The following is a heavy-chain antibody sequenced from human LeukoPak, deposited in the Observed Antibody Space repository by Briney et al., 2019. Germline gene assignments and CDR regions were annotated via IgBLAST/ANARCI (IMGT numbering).Heavy chain of an antibody. CDR2: INSDGSSI. V-gene: IGHV3-74*01. CDR1: GFSLSNYW. D-gene: IGHD2-8*01. J-gene: IGHJ4*02. CDR3: TTDWICVGYCSDGVCHIGPWC. Sequence: GGSLRLSCVASGFSLSNYWMHWVGHAPGKGLAGVSRINSDGSSISYADSVKGRFTISRDNAKNTLYLQMNSLKTEDTGVYYCTTDWICVGYCSDGVCHIGPWCWGQGTPVTVSS.